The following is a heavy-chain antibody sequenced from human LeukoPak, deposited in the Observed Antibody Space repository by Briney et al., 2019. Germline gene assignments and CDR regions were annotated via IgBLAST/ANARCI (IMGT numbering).Heavy chain of an antibody. J-gene: IGHJ4*02. Sequence: ASVTVSCKASGYTFTSYGIGWVRQAPGQGLEWMGWISAYNGNTNYAQTLQGRVTMTTDTSTSTAYMELRSLRSDDTAVYYGARDRSVGSSNMDYWGQGTLVTVSS. D-gene: IGHD1-26*01. CDR1: GYTFTSYG. CDR3: ARDRSVGSSNMDY. V-gene: IGHV1-18*01. CDR2: ISAYNGNT.